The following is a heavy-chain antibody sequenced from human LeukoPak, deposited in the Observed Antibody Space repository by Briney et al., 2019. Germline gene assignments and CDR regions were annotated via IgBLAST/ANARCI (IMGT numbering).Heavy chain of an antibody. D-gene: IGHD3-22*01. CDR3: ARDTTYYYDSSGYYYFDY. Sequence: QAGGSLRLSCAASGFTFSSYEMNWVRQAPGKGLEWVSSISSSSSYIYYADSVKGRFTISRDNAKNSLYLQMNSLRAEDTAVYYCARDTTYYYDSSGYYYFDYWGQGTLVTVSS. J-gene: IGHJ4*02. V-gene: IGHV3-21*01. CDR2: ISSSSSYI. CDR1: GFTFSSYE.